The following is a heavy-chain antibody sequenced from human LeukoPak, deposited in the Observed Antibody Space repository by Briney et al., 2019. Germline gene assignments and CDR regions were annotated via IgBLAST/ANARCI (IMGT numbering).Heavy chain of an antibody. Sequence: GGTLRLSCAASGFTFSNHGMNWVRQAPGKGLEWLSGVSPPGGGTYYADSVKGRFTISRDDSKNTLSLQMNSLRVEDTATYYCARDLAWGAFDYWGQGTLVTVSS. V-gene: IGHV3-23*01. D-gene: IGHD7-27*01. CDR3: ARDLAWGAFDY. J-gene: IGHJ4*02. CDR2: VSPPGGGT. CDR1: GFTFSNHG.